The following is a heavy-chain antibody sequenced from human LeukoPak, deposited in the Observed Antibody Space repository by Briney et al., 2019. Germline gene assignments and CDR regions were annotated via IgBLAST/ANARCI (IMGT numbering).Heavy chain of an antibody. D-gene: IGHD6-13*01. Sequence: GGSLRLSCAASGFTFSSYAMHWVRQAPGKGLGWVAVISYDGSNTYYADSVKGRFTISRDNSKNTLYLQMNSLRAEDTAVYYCASPLVEYSSSRYFDYWGQGTLVTVSS. CDR3: ASPLVEYSSSRYFDY. CDR2: ISYDGSNT. V-gene: IGHV3-30-3*01. CDR1: GFTFSSYA. J-gene: IGHJ4*02.